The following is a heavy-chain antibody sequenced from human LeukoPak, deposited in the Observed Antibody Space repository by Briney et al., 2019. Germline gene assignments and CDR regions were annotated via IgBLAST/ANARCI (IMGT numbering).Heavy chain of an antibody. CDR2: FDRGRDGK. Sequence: GGSLRLSCAGSGFRFSEYYMAWIRQTPGKGLQRVSFFDRGRDGKAHADSVQGRFTFSRDNDKNSLYLLLNSLTAEDTAVYYCAREVGSSRAFDIWGQGTMVTVSS. D-gene: IGHD2-15*01. CDR1: GFRFSEYY. V-gene: IGHV3-11*05. J-gene: IGHJ3*02. CDR3: AREVGSSRAFDI.